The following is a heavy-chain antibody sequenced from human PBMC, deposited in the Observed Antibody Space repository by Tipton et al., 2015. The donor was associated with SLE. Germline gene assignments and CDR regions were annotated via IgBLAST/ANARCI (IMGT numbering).Heavy chain of an antibody. J-gene: IGHJ4*02. D-gene: IGHD1-26*01. CDR3: ARGGGSYYFDY. Sequence: TLSLTCAVYGGSFSSYVWTWIRQPPGKGLEWIGYIYDSGSTNYNPSLKSRVTISVDTSKNQFSLNPSAVTAADTAVYYCARGGGSYYFDYWGQGTLVTVSS. CDR2: IYDSGST. CDR1: GGSFSSYV. V-gene: IGHV4-59*01.